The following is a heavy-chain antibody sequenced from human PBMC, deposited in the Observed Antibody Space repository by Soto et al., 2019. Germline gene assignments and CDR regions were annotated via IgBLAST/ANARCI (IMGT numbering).Heavy chain of an antibody. CDR2: IYYSGST. J-gene: IGHJ4*02. CDR1: GGSISSGGYY. D-gene: IGHD3-10*01. Sequence: PSETLSLTCTVSGGSISSGGYYWSWIRQHPGKGLEWIGYIYYSGSTYYNPSLKSRVTISVDTSKNQFSLKLSSVTAADTAVYYCARSITMVRGVMFAPGVLDYWGQGTLVTVSS. V-gene: IGHV4-31*03. CDR3: ARSITMVRGVMFAPGVLDY.